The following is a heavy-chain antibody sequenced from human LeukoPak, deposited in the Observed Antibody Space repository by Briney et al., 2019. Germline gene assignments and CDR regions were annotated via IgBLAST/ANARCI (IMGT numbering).Heavy chain of an antibody. D-gene: IGHD6-13*01. V-gene: IGHV3-23*01. Sequence: GGSLRLSCAASGFTFDDYGMSWVRQAPGKGLQWVSSISRSATSTYYGDSVKGRFTISRDNPKNTLHLQMTSLRAEDTAVYYCAKEWQQLSTWGQGTLVTISS. CDR3: AKEWQQLST. CDR1: GFTFDDYG. CDR2: ISRSATST. J-gene: IGHJ4*02.